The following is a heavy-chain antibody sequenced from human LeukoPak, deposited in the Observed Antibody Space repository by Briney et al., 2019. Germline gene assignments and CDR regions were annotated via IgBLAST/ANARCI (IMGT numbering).Heavy chain of an antibody. D-gene: IGHD5-12*01. CDR1: EFSVGRNY. Sequence: PGGSLRLSCAASEFSVGRNYMTWVRQAPGKGLEWVSLISGGSTYYADSVKGRFTISRDNSKNTLYLQMNSLRAEDTAVYYCARGPSGYHNTGGQGTLVTVSS. CDR3: ARGPSGYHNT. V-gene: IGHV3-66*01. CDR2: ISGGST. J-gene: IGHJ4*02.